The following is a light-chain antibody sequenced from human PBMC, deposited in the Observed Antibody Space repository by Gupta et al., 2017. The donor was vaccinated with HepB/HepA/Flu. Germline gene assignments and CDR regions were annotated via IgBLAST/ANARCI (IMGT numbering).Light chain of an antibody. J-gene: IGLJ2*01. V-gene: IGLV7-46*01. CDR2: DTT. Sequence: QAVVPPEPSLTVSPGGTVTLTCASNSAPVTSVHYPYRLQHKPGQAPRKLIYDTTKKTSSTPAPFSGLLLGGKAALVLAGAQCDDEGEYQFCLAHVAVRVFGGGTRLTVL. CDR1: SAPVTSVHY. CDR3: CLAHVAVRV.